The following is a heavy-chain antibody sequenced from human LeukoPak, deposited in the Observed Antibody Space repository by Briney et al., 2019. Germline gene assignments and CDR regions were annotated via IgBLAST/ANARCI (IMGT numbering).Heavy chain of an antibody. V-gene: IGHV1-69*13. D-gene: IGHD3-10*01. CDR3: ATLSMVRGTTPPDY. CDR1: GGTFSSYT. J-gene: IGHJ4*02. CDR2: IIPIFGTP. Sequence: GASVKVSCKTSGGTFSSYTISWVRQAPGQGLEWMGGIIPIFGTPHYAQKFQDRVTITADASTSTAYMELSSLRSEDTAVYYCATLSMVRGTTPPDYWGQGTLVTVSS.